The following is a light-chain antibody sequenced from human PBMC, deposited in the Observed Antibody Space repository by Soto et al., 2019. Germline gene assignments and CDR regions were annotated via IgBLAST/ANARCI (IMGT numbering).Light chain of an antibody. CDR3: CSYAGSSTVV. CDR1: SSDIGRYDY. CDR2: RVI. J-gene: IGLJ2*01. V-gene: IGLV2-14*03. Sequence: QSVLTQPASVSGSPGQSITISCTGTSSDIGRYDYVSWYQQFPGKAPKLMIYRVINRPSGVSDRFSGSKSGNSASLSISGLQAEDEADYYCCSYAGSSTVVFGGGTKLTVL.